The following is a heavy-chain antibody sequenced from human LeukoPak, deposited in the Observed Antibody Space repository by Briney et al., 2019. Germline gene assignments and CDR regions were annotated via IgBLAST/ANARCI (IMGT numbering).Heavy chain of an antibody. CDR3: ARDRGARGRGLA. CDR2: IGPSSGDI. CDR1: GFTFRIYS. J-gene: IGHJ5*02. D-gene: IGHD3-10*01. V-gene: IGHV3-21*01. Sequence: GGSLRLSCAASGFTFRIYSMNWVRQAAGTGLEWVSSIGPSSGDIYYADSVKGRFTISRDNDKNSLYLQMNSLRAEDTAVYYCARDRGARGRGLAWGQGTQVTVSS.